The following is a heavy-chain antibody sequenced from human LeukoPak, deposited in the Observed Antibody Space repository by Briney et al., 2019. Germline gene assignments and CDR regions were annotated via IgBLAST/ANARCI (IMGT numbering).Heavy chain of an antibody. D-gene: IGHD4-23*01. V-gene: IGHV4-59*01. CDR1: GGSISSYY. CDR3: ARRAGGYSHPYDY. J-gene: IGHJ4*02. CDR2: MYYSGSA. Sequence: SETLSLTCSVSGGSISSYYWSWIRQPPGKGLEWIGYMYYSGSANYNPSLKSRVTISVDTSKNQFSLKLSSVTAADTAVYYCARRAGGYSHPYDYWGQGTLVTVSS.